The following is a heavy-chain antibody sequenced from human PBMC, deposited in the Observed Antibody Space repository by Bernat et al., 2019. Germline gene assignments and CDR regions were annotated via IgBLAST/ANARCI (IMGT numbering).Heavy chain of an antibody. Sequence: EVQLVESGGGLVKPGGSLRLSCAASGFTFSNAWMSWVRQAPGKGLEWVGRIKSKTDGGTTDYAAPVKGRFTISRDDSKNTLYLQMNSLRAEDTAVYYCARLGNYYGMDVWGQGTTVTVSS. D-gene: IGHD2-21*01. V-gene: IGHV3-15*01. CDR2: IKSKTDGGTT. CDR3: ARLGNYYGMDV. CDR1: GFTFSNAW. J-gene: IGHJ6*02.